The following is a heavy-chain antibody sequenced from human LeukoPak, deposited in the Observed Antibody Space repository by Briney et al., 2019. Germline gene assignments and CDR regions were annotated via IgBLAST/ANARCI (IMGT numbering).Heavy chain of an antibody. Sequence: SDTLSLTCAVYGEPLSGYYWSWITHPPGKGREWIREINHSGSTNYNPSLKSRVTISVDTSKNQFSLELSAVTAADTAVYYCARFPNTVTTDYYYGMDVWGQGTTVTVSS. CDR2: INHSGST. CDR1: GEPLSGYY. D-gene: IGHD4-17*01. V-gene: IGHV4-34*01. CDR3: ARFPNTVTTDYYYGMDV. J-gene: IGHJ6*02.